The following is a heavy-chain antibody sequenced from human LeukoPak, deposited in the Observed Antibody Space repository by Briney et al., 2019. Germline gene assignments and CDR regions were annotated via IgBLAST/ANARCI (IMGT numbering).Heavy chain of an antibody. D-gene: IGHD3-22*01. Sequence: GGSLRLSCAASGFTFSSYSMNWVRQAPGKGLEWVSSISSGSSYIYYADSVKGRFTISRDNAKNSLYLQMNSLRAEDTAVYYCAMTTRTYYYDSSGYYNAFDIWGQGTMVTVSS. CDR3: AMTTRTYYYDSSGYYNAFDI. V-gene: IGHV3-21*01. J-gene: IGHJ3*02. CDR2: ISSGSSYI. CDR1: GFTFSSYS.